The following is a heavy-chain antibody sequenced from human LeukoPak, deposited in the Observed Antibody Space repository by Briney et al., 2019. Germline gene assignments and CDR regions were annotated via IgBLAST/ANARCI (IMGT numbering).Heavy chain of an antibody. CDR3: ARGRHYYDSSDYYYEGDVFDI. V-gene: IGHV1-46*01. CDR2: INPSGGSN. Sequence: ASVKVSCKASGDTFTSYYMHWVRQAPGQGLEWMGIINPSGGSNTYAQKFQGRVTMTRDMSTSTVYMELSSLRSEDTAVYYCARGRHYYDSSDYYYEGDVFDIWGQGTMVTVSS. D-gene: IGHD3-22*01. J-gene: IGHJ3*02. CDR1: GDTFTSYY.